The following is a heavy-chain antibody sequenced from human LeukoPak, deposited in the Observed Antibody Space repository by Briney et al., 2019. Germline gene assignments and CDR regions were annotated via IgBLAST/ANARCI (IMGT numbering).Heavy chain of an antibody. V-gene: IGHV3-48*02. J-gene: IGHJ4*02. CDR1: GFTFSSYS. CDR2: ISSSSSTI. D-gene: IGHD6-13*01. CDR3: ARVCPCSSWYTFDY. Sequence: GGSLRLSCAASGFTFSSYSMNWVRQAPGKGLEWVSYISSSSSTIYYADPVKGRFTISRDNAKSSLYLQMNSLRDEDTAVYYCARVCPCSSWYTFDYWGQGTLVTVSS.